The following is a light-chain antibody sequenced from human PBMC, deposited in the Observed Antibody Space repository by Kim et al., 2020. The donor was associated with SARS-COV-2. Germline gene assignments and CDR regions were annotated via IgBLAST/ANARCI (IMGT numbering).Light chain of an antibody. J-gene: IGLJ2*01. Sequence: GRSVTISCTGTSSDVCSCNIVCWYQQPPATAPDLMIYEVSQRPSGGPDRFSRSKAGNTASLTISGLQAEDEADYYCSSYTSSSTLVFGGGTQLTVL. CDR3: SSYTSSSTLV. V-gene: IGLV2-18*02. CDR1: SSDVCSCNI. CDR2: EVS.